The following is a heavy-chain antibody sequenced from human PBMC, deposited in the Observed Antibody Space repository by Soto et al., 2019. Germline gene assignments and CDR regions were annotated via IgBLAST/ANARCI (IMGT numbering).Heavy chain of an antibody. J-gene: IGHJ6*02. CDR2: IWYDGSNK. Sequence: GGSLRLSCAASGFTFSSYGMHWVRQAPGKGLEWVAVIWYDGSNKYYADSVKGRFTISRDNSKNTLYLQMNSLRAEDTAVYYCARTYDLSEYYYYGMDVWGQGTTVTVSS. V-gene: IGHV3-33*01. D-gene: IGHD3-3*01. CDR1: GFTFSSYG. CDR3: ARTYDLSEYYYYGMDV.